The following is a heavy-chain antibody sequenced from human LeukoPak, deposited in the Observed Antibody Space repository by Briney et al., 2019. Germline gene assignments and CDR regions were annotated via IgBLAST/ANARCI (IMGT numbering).Heavy chain of an antibody. CDR1: GFTFSSYG. CDR3: ARSDFWGTSYD. J-gene: IGHJ4*02. D-gene: IGHD3-3*01. Sequence: GRSLRLSCAASGFTFSSYGMHWVGQAPGKGLEWVAVISYDGSNKYYADSVKGRFTISRDNAKNALYLQMNSLSAEDTAVYYCARSDFWGTSYDWGQGALVTVSS. CDR2: ISYDGSNK. V-gene: IGHV3-30*03.